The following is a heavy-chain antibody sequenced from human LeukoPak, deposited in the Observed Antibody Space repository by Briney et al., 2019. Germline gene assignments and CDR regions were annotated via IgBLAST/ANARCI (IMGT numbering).Heavy chain of an antibody. CDR3: ARGGGDYVWGYFDL. CDR1: GGTFSSYA. CDR2: IIPIFGTA. J-gene: IGHJ2*01. V-gene: IGHV1-69*13. Sequence: ASVKVSCKASGGTFSSYAISWVRQDPGQGLEWMGGIIPIFGTANYAQKFQGRVTITADESTSTAYMELSSLRSEDTAVYYCARGGGDYVWGYFDLWGRGTLVTVSS. D-gene: IGHD3-16*01.